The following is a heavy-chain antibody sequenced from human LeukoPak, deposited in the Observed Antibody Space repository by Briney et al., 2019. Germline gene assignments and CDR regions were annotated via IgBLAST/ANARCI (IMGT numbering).Heavy chain of an antibody. J-gene: IGHJ4*02. CDR1: GGSISRYY. CDR2: ISYSGST. Sequence: SETLSLTCTVSGGSISRYYWSWTRQPPGKGLEWVGYISYSGSTNYNPSLKSRVTVSVDTSKNQFSLKLSSVTAADTAIYYCARDGRAGSLFAYWGQGTLVTVSS. V-gene: IGHV4-59*01. D-gene: IGHD6-19*01. CDR3: ARDGRAGSLFAY.